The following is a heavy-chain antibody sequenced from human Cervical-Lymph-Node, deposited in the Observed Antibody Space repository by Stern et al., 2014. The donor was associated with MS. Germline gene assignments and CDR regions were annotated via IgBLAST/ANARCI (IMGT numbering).Heavy chain of an antibody. CDR1: GFTFSSYA. J-gene: IGHJ6*02. V-gene: IGHV3-30*04. CDR3: ARVGGLHYYGSGSSYYYGMDV. D-gene: IGHD3-10*01. CDR2: ISYDGTKK. Sequence: QMQLVQSGGGVVQPGRSQRLSCAASGFTFSSYAMHWVRQAPSEGLEWVAGISYDGTKKYYADSVKGRFTISRDNSKNTLHLQMNSLRPEDTAVYYCARVGGLHYYGSGSSYYYGMDVWGQGTTVSVSS.